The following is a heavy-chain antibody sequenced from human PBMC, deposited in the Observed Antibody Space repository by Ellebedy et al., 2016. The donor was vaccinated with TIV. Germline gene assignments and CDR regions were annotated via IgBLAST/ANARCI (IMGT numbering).Heavy chain of an antibody. CDR2: IIPLLGIP. D-gene: IGHD4-23*01. CDR1: GGTFSNYA. J-gene: IGHJ5*01. Sequence: AASVKVSCKASGGTFSNYAISWVRQAPGQGLEWMGVIIPLLGIPNYAQKFQGRVTITADKSTSTVYMELSSLRSEDTAVYYCARALYGGNPRAPFDSWGQGTLVTVSS. CDR3: ARALYGGNPRAPFDS. V-gene: IGHV1-69*10.